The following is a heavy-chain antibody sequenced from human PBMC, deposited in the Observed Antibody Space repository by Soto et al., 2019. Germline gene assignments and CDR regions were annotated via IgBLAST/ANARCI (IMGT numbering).Heavy chain of an antibody. Sequence: GGSLRLSCAACAVIFTGYGMHWVRQAPGKGLEWVALIRYDGINRYYADSVKGRFTISRDNFKNTLYLQMNSLRAEDTAVYYCARDGVGATMFFGFLAYWGQGALVTVSS. CDR3: ARDGVGATMFFGFLAY. V-gene: IGHV3-30*02. CDR2: IRYDGINR. D-gene: IGHD3-9*01. CDR1: AVIFTGYG. J-gene: IGHJ4*02.